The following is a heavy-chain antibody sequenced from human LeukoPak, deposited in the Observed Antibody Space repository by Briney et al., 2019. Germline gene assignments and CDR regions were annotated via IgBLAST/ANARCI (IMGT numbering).Heavy chain of an antibody. CDR2: INAGNGNT. V-gene: IGHV1-3*01. D-gene: IGHD2-2*01. CDR3: ARVVAAALGTSGAFDM. Sequence: GASVKVSCKASGYTFTSYAMHWVRQAPGQRLEWMGWINAGNGNTKYSQKFQGRVTITRDTSASTAYMELSSLRSEDTAVYYCARVVAAALGTSGAFDMWGQGTMVTLPS. J-gene: IGHJ3*02. CDR1: GYTFTSYA.